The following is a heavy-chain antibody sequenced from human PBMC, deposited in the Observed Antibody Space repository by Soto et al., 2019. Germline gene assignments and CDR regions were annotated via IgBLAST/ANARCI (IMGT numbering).Heavy chain of an antibody. CDR2: INAEGTTT. CDR3: ATVATHSYNWVHP. V-gene: IGHV3-74*01. Sequence: EVHLVESGGGLVQPGGSLRLSCAASGFTFSTYWMHWVRQAPGKGLVWVSRINAEGTTTTYADSVKGRFTISGDNAKNTLYLQMNSLRAEDTAVYFCATVATHSYNWVHPWGQGTLVTISS. D-gene: IGHD3-3*02. CDR1: GFTFSTYW. J-gene: IGHJ5*02.